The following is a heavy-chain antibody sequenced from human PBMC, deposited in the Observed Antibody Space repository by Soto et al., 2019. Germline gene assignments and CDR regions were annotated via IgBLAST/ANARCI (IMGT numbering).Heavy chain of an antibody. CDR1: GGSISSYY. CDR2: IYYSGST. D-gene: IGHD4-17*01. CDR3: ARRYGASFDY. V-gene: IGHV4-59*01. Sequence: PSETLSLTCTVSGGSISSYYWSWIRQPPGKGLEWIGYIYYSGSTNYNPSLKSRVTISVDTSKNQFSLKLSSVTAADSAVYYCARRYGASFDYWGQGTLVTVSS. J-gene: IGHJ4*02.